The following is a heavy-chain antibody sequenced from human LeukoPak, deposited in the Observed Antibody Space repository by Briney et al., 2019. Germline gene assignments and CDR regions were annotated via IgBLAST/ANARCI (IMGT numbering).Heavy chain of an antibody. CDR3: ARGSPSYDFWSGYYTSRSYYFDY. CDR2: INHSGST. Sequence: SETLSLTCAVYGGSFSGYYWSWIRQPPGKGLEWIGEINHSGSTNYNPSLKSRVTISVDTSKNQFSLKLSSVTAADTAVYYCARGSPSYDFWSGYYTSRSYYFDYWGQGTLVTVSS. V-gene: IGHV4-34*01. CDR1: GGSFSGYY. D-gene: IGHD3-3*01. J-gene: IGHJ4*02.